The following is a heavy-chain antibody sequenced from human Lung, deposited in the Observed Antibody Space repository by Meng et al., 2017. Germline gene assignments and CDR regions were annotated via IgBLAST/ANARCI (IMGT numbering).Heavy chain of an antibody. D-gene: IGHD6-19*01. Sequence: QRQQWGAGLLKPSETLSLPCAVYGGSFSGYYWSWIRQPPGKGLEWIGEIIDSGSTNYNPSLKSRVTISVDTSKNQFSLRVTSVTAADRAVYYCVRRTYSSGWYFDYWGQGTLVTVSS. CDR1: GGSFSGYY. CDR2: IIDSGST. CDR3: VRRTYSSGWYFDY. V-gene: IGHV4-34*02. J-gene: IGHJ4*02.